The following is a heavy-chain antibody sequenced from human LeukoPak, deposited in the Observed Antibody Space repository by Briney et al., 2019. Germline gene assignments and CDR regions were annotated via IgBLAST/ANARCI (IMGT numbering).Heavy chain of an antibody. CDR2: IYYSGGT. CDR3: ARFREGQNYYYYYGMDV. CDR1: GGSISSSSYY. Sequence: SETLSLTCTVSGGSISSSSYYWGWIRQPPGKGLEWIGSIYYSGGTYYNPSLKSRVTISVDTSKNQFSLKLSSVTAADTAVYYCARFREGQNYYYYYGMDVWGQGTTVTVSS. V-gene: IGHV4-39*07. J-gene: IGHJ6*02.